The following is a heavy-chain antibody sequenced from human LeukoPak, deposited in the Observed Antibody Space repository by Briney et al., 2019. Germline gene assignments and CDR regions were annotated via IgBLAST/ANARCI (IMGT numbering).Heavy chain of an antibody. CDR2: IKEDGREK. Sequence: PGGSLRLSCVFSGFTFSSSWMSWVRQAPGKGLECVANIKEDGREKYYVDSVKGRFTISRDNAKNSLYLQMSSLRAEDTAVYYCARGGRPDYWGQGTLVTVSS. D-gene: IGHD3-10*01. CDR1: GFTFSSSW. J-gene: IGHJ4*02. V-gene: IGHV3-7*01. CDR3: ARGGRPDY.